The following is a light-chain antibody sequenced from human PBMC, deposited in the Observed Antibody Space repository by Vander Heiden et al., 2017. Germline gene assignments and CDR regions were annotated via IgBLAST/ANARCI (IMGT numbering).Light chain of an antibody. V-gene: IGLV2-23*03. CDR2: EGS. CDR3: CSYAGSSTFDVV. CDR1: SSDVGSYNL. Sequence: QSALTQPASVSGSPGQSITISCTGTSSDVGSYNLVSWYQQHPGKPPKLMIYEGSKRPSGVSNRFSGSKSGNTASLTISGLQAEDEADDYCCSYAGSSTFDVVFGGGTKLTVL. J-gene: IGLJ2*01.